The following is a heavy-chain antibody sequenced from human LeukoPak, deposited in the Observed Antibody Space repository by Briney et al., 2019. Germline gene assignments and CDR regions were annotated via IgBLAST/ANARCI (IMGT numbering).Heavy chain of an antibody. V-gene: IGHV3-20*04. D-gene: IGHD3-10*01. CDR3: ARGLGGLLWFGDRRGYFDY. CDR1: GFTFDDYG. Sequence: GGSLRLSCAASGFTFDDYGMSWVRQAPGKGLEWVSGINWNGGSTGYADSVKGRFTISRDNAKNSLYLQMNSLRAENTALYYCARGLGGLLWFGDRRGYFDYWGQGTLVTVSS. CDR2: INWNGGST. J-gene: IGHJ4*02.